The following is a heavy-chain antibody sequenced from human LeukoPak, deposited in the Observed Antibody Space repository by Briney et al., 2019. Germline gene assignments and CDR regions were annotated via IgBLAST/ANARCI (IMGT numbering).Heavy chain of an antibody. CDR2: INPSGDST. D-gene: IGHD3-22*01. Sequence: EASVKVSFKASGDTFTSYYMHWVRQAPGQGLEWMGIINPSGDSTSYAQRFQGRVTMTMDMSTSTVYMELSSLRSEDTAVYYCARGRHYYDSSDYYYEGDAFDIWGQGTMVTVSS. V-gene: IGHV1-46*01. CDR3: ARGRHYYDSSDYYYEGDAFDI. J-gene: IGHJ3*02. CDR1: GDTFTSYY.